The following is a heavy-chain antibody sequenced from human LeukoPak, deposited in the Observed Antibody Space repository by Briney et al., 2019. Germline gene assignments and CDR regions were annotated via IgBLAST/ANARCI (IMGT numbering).Heavy chain of an antibody. V-gene: IGHV1-18*04. D-gene: IGHD2-8*02. CDR1: GYTFTGYY. CDR3: ASNTGAYYYYMDV. CDR2: ISAYNGNT. J-gene: IGHJ6*03. Sequence: GASVKVSCKASGYTFTGYYMHWVRQAPGQGLEWMGWISAYNGNTNYAQKLQGRVTMTTDTSTSTAYMELRSLRSDDTAVYYCASNTGAYYYYMDVWGKGTTVTVSS.